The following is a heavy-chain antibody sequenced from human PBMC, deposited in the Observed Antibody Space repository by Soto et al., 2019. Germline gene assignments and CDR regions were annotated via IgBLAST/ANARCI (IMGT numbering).Heavy chain of an antibody. D-gene: IGHD3-22*01. CDR1: GLQFRNYA. CDR3: ARAHTMMILDRFDP. Sequence: GGSLRLSCAASGLQFRNYAIHWVRQAPGKGLEWLAVIWLDGSKKYYADSVKGRFTISRDNSKNTVYLDMNGLTADASGVFYCARAHTMMILDRFDPWGHGTLVTVSS. CDR2: IWLDGSKK. J-gene: IGHJ5*02. V-gene: IGHV3-33*01.